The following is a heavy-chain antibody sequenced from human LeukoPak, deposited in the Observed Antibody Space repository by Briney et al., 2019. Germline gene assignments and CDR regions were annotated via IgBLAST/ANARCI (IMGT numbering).Heavy chain of an antibody. D-gene: IGHD3-10*01. J-gene: IGHJ6*02. Sequence: PGESLTLSCAASGFTFSTYAMNWVRQAPGKGLEWVSSVSGNAGTTYYADSVKGRFTMSRDNSKNTLFLQMSSLRADDTAVYYCARDGESRYWAPGYYYGMDVWGQGTTVTVSS. CDR1: GFTFSTYA. V-gene: IGHV3-23*01. CDR2: VSGNAGTT. CDR3: ARDGESRYWAPGYYYGMDV.